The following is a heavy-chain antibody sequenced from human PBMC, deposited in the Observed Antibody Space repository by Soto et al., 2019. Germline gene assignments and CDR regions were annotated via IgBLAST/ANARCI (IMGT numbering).Heavy chain of an antibody. D-gene: IGHD3-22*01. CDR3: ARQIYDSDTGPNFQYYFDS. Sequence: SVKVSCKASRVAFSKFIVTWVRQAPGLGLEWVGGIIPIFGTANYAQKFQGRVTITADESTSTSYMEVNNLRSEDTAVYYCARQIYDSDTGPNFQYYFDSWGQGTPVTVSS. V-gene: IGHV1-69*13. J-gene: IGHJ4*02. CDR1: RVAFSKFI. CDR2: IIPIFGTA.